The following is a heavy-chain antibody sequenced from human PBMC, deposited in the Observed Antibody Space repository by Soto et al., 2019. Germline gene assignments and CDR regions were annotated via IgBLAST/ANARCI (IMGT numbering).Heavy chain of an antibody. V-gene: IGHV3-15*01. J-gene: IGHJ4*02. D-gene: IGHD3-22*01. CDR3: TTMDSSGSEDY. CDR2: IKSKTDGGTT. CDR1: GFTFSNAW. Sequence: EVQLVESGGGLVKPGGSLRLSCAASGFTFSNAWMSWVRQAPGKGLEWVGRIKSKTDGGTTDYTAPVKGRFTISRDDSKNTLYLQMNSLKTEDTAVYYCTTMDSSGSEDYWGQGTLVTVSS.